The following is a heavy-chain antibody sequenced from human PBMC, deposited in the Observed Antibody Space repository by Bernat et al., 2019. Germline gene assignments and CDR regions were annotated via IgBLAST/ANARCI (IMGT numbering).Heavy chain of an antibody. CDR3: AKELDTAMVTFYYYGMDV. CDR2: ISYDGSNK. Sequence: QVQLVESGGGVVQPGRSLRLSCAASGFTFSSYGMHWVRQALGKGLEWVAVISYDGSNKYYADSVKGRFTISRDNSKNTLYLQMNSLRAEDTAVYYCAKELDTAMVTFYYYGMDVWGQGTTVTVSS. D-gene: IGHD5-18*01. V-gene: IGHV3-30*18. J-gene: IGHJ6*02. CDR1: GFTFSSYG.